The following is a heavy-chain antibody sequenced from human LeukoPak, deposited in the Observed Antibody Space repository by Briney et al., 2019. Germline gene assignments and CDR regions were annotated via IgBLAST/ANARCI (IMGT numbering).Heavy chain of an antibody. Sequence: PSGTLSLTCAVSGGSISSSNWWTWVRQPPGKGLEWIGEIYHSGSANYNPSLKSRVTILVDKSKNQFSLKLSSVTAADTAVYYCARAGRRTFSFDIWGQGTMVTVSS. J-gene: IGHJ3*02. V-gene: IGHV4-4*02. CDR3: ARAGRRTFSFDI. D-gene: IGHD3-3*02. CDR1: GGSISSSNW. CDR2: IYHSGSA.